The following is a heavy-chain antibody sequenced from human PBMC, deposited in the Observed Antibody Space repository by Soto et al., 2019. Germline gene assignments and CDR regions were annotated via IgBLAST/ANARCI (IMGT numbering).Heavy chain of an antibody. V-gene: IGHV3-30-3*01. CDR2: ISYDGSNK. CDR3: ARDGSPSAVAGRVGFDY. CDR1: GFTFSSYA. D-gene: IGHD6-19*01. Sequence: QVQLVESGGGVVQPGRSLRLSCAASGFTFSSYAMHWVRQAPGKGLEWVAVISYDGSNKYYADSVKGRFTISRDNSKNTLYLQMNSLRAEDTAVYYCARDGSPSAVAGRVGFDYWGQGTLVTVSS. J-gene: IGHJ4*02.